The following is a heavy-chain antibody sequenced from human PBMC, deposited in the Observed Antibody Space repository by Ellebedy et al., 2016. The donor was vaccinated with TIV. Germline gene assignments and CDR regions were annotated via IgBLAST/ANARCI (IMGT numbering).Heavy chain of an antibody. J-gene: IGHJ5*02. Sequence: GGSLRLSCAASGFTFSSYGMHWVRQAPGKGLEWVAVISYDGSNKYYADSVKGRFTISRDNSKNTLYLQMNSLRAEDTAVYYCARDRDSSSDNWFDPWGQGILVTVSS. D-gene: IGHD6-6*01. V-gene: IGHV3-30*03. CDR3: ARDRDSSSDNWFDP. CDR2: ISYDGSNK. CDR1: GFTFSSYG.